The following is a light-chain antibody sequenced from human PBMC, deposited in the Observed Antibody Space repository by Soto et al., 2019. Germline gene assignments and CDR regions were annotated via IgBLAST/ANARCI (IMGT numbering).Light chain of an antibody. CDR1: DSNIGTKY. Sequence: QSVLTQPPSASGAPGQRVTICCSGSDSNIGTKYVSWYQQLPGTAPKLLIYTNDQRPSGVPDRFSGSKSVTSASLAISGLRSEDEADYFCAAWDDSLSGRVFGGGTKLTVL. CDR2: TND. J-gene: IGLJ3*02. CDR3: AAWDDSLSGRV. V-gene: IGLV1-47*01.